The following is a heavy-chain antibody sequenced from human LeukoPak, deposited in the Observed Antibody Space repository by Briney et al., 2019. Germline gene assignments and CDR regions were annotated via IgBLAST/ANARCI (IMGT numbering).Heavy chain of an antibody. CDR3: ARAAVVVAATPYFQH. CDR2: IYYSGST. Sequence: SQTLSLTCTVSGGSISSGGYYWSWIRQHPGKGLEWIGYIYYSGSTYYNPSLKSRVTISVDTSKNQFSLKLSSVTAADTAVYYCARAAVVVAATPYFQHWGQGTLVTVSS. V-gene: IGHV4-31*03. CDR1: GGSISSGGYY. D-gene: IGHD2-15*01. J-gene: IGHJ1*01.